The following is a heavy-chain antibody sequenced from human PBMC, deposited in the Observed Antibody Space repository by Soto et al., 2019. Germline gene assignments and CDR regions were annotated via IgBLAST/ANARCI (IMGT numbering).Heavy chain of an antibody. CDR3: AHIPNYYQYDWFAP. D-gene: IGHD3-16*01. J-gene: IGHJ5*02. CDR2: IYWDDDK. V-gene: IGHV2-5*02. Sequence: QITLKESGPTLVKPTQTLTLTCTFSGFSLTTRGVGVGWIRQPPGKALEGLALIYWDDDKRYSPSLQSRLSITKDPSKNQVVLTVTNVDPVDTATYYCAHIPNYYQYDWFAPWGQGTLVSVSS. CDR1: GFSLTTRGVG.